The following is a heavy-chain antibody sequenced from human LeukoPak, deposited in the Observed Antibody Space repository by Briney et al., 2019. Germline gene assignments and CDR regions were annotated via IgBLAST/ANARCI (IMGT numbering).Heavy chain of an antibody. J-gene: IGHJ4*02. Sequence: SVKVSCKSSGGTVSSYAVSWVRQAPGQGLEWLGGINRMSGAANYAQKFQGRVTLSVDKSTSTVYMELRSLRSDDTAVYYCASSYVATFDFWGQGTPVSVSS. CDR1: GGTVSSYA. CDR3: ASSYVATFDF. D-gene: IGHD5-12*01. CDR2: INRMSGAA. V-gene: IGHV1-69*06.